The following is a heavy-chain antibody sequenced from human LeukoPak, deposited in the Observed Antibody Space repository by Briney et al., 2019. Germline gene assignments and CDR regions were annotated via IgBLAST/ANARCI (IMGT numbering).Heavy chain of an antibody. CDR3: ASRHCSSGSCYSVFGY. Sequence: PSETLSPTCTVSGGSISSGDYYWSWIRQPPGKGLEWIGYIYYSGSTYYNPSLKSRVTISVDTSKNQFSLKLSSVTAADTAVYYCASRHCSSGSCYSVFGYWGQGTLVTVSS. CDR2: IYYSGST. CDR1: GGSISSGDYY. V-gene: IGHV4-30-4*01. D-gene: IGHD2-15*01. J-gene: IGHJ4*02.